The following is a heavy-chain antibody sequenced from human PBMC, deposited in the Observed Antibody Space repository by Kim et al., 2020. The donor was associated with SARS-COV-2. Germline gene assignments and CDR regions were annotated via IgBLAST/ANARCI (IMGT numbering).Heavy chain of an antibody. CDR1: GGSFSGYY. CDR3: ARGGDRAYREGCDY. Sequence: SETLSLTCAVYGGSFSGYYWSWIRQPPGKGLEWIGEINHSGSTNYNPSLKSRVTISVDTSKNQFSLKLSSVTAADTAVYYCARGGDRAYREGCDYWGQGT. J-gene: IGHJ4*02. CDR2: INHSGST. V-gene: IGHV4-34*01. D-gene: IGHD7-27*01.